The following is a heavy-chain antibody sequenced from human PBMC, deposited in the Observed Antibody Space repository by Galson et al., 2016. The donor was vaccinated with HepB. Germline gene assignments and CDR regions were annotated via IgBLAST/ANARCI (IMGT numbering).Heavy chain of an antibody. J-gene: IGHJ6*04. CDR3: ARDRHQYSSGWDVGGMDV. CDR1: GYTFTSYG. Sequence: QSGAEVKQPGESLTVSCKASGYTFTSYGISWVRQAPGQGLEWMGWISAYNGNTNYAQKLQGRVTMTTDTSTSTAYMELRSLRSDDTAVYYCARDRHQYSSGWDVGGMDVWGEGTTVTVSS. CDR2: ISAYNGNT. D-gene: IGHD6-19*01. V-gene: IGHV1-18*01.